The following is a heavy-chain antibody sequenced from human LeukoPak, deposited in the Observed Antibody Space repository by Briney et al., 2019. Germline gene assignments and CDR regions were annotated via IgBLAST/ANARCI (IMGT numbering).Heavy chain of an antibody. J-gene: IGHJ6*02. CDR2: INSDGSST. V-gene: IGHV3-74*01. CDR3: ARDRLGREMATILTVPELYGMDV. CDR1: GFTFSRYW. D-gene: IGHD5-24*01. Sequence: PGGSLRLSCAASGFTFSRYWMHWVRQAPGKGLVWVSRINSDGSSTSYADSVKGRFTISRDNAKNTLYLQMNSLRAEDTAVYYCARDRLGREMATILTVPELYGMDVWGQGTTVTVSS.